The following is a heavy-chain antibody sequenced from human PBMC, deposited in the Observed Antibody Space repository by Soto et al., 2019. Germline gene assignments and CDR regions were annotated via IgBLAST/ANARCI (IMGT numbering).Heavy chain of an antibody. D-gene: IGHD3-22*01. V-gene: IGHV1-69*13. CDR3: ARDSSPHAYDSSGYYYYYYGMDV. CDR1: GGTFSSYA. CDR2: IIPIFGTA. J-gene: IGHJ6*02. Sequence: SVKVSCKASGGTFSSYAISWVRQAPGQGLEWMGGIIPIFGTANYAQKFQGRVTITADESTSTAYMGLSSLRSEDTAVYYCARDSSPHAYDSSGYYYYYYGMDVWAKGPRSPSP.